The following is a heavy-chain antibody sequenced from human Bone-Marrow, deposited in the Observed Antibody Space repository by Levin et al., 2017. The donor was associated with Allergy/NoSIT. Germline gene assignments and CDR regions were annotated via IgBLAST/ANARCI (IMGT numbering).Heavy chain of an antibody. J-gene: IGHJ4*02. CDR1: GFTFSSYW. D-gene: IGHD5-18*01. CDR3: ARDSSHGPLDY. V-gene: IGHV3-74*01. Sequence: PGGSLRLSCAASGFTFSSYWMYWVRQAPGKGLVWVSRINSDGSRTNNADFVKGRFAISRDNAKNTLYLQMNSLRAEDTAVYFCARDSSHGPLDYWGQGTLVTVSS. CDR2: INSDGSRT.